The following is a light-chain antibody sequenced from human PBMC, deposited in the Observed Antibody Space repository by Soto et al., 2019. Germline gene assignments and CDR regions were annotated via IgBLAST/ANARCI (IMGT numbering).Light chain of an antibody. CDR3: CSNAYTFYV. Sequence: QSVLAQPASVSGSPGQSITISCTGTSSDVGGYNYVSWYQQYPGKAPKLMIYEVSNRPSGVPDRFSGSKSGNTASLTISGLQGVDEADYFCCSNAYTFYVFGTGTKV. J-gene: IGLJ1*01. CDR1: SSDVGGYNY. CDR2: EVS. V-gene: IGLV2-14*01.